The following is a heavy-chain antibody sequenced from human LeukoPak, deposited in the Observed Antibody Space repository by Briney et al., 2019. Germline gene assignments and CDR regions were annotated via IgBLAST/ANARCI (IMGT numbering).Heavy chain of an antibody. D-gene: IGHD3-3*01. J-gene: IGHJ4*02. CDR2: INPNSGGT. Sequence: VASVKVSCKASGYTFTGYYMHWVRQAPGQGLEWMGWINPNSGGTNYAQKFQGRVTMTRDTSISTAYMELSRLRSDDTAVYYCARADYDFWSGYYDYWGQGTLVTVPS. V-gene: IGHV1-2*02. CDR1: GYTFTGYY. CDR3: ARADYDFWSGYYDY.